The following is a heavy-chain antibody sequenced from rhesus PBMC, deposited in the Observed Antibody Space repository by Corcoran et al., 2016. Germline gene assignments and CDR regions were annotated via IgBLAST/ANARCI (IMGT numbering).Heavy chain of an antibody. Sequence: QVQLQESGPGVVKPSETLSLTCAVSGGSISDSYRWSWIRQPPGKGLVWIGYIYGSSTSTNYNPSLKSRVNISKDTSKNQFSLKLSYVTAADTAVFYCARDGDSSWSVFDYWGQGVLVTVSS. CDR3: ARDGDSSWSVFDY. D-gene: IGHD6-13*01. J-gene: IGHJ4*01. V-gene: IGHV4S10*01. CDR2: IYGSSTST. CDR1: GGSISDSYR.